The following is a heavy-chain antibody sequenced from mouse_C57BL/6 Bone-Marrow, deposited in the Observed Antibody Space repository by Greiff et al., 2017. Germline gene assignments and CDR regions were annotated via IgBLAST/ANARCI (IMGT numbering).Heavy chain of an antibody. CDR3: ARSDYYGSSYYFDY. D-gene: IGHD1-1*01. J-gene: IGHJ2*01. Sequence: VKLMESGAELVRPGTSVKVSCKASGYAFTNYLIEWVKQRPGQGLEWIGVINPGSGGTNYNEKFKGKATLTADKSSSTAYMQLSSLTSEDSAVYFCARSDYYGSSYYFDYWGQGTTLTVSS. CDR1: GYAFTNYL. V-gene: IGHV1-54*01. CDR2: INPGSGGT.